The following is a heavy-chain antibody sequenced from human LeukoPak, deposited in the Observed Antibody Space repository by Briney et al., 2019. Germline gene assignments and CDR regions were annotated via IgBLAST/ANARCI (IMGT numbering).Heavy chain of an antibody. CDR2: IIGRGGIT. D-gene: IGHD1-1*01. Sequence: GGSLRLSCAASGFTFSNYAMSWVGQAPGKGLEGVSAIIGRGGITYYADSVKGRFTISRDNYKNTLYLQMNSLRDEDTVVYYCAKGPLIEVTGTTWDYWGEGTLVTVSS. CDR1: GFTFSNYA. CDR3: AKGPLIEVTGTTWDY. V-gene: IGHV3-23*01. J-gene: IGHJ4*02.